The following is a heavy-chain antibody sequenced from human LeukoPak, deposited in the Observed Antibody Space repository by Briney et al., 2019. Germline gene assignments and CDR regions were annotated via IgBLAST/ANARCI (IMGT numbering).Heavy chain of an antibody. CDR2: INPNSGGT. Sequence: GASVKVSCKASGYIFTDYYMHWVRQAPGQELGWMGRINPNSGGTNYAQKFQGRVTMTRDTSISTAYTELSSLRSDDTAVYYCARAGLWDYSDSSGYHNGAFDIWGQGTMVTVSS. CDR1: GYIFTDYY. D-gene: IGHD3-22*01. V-gene: IGHV1/OR15-1*01. CDR3: ARAGLWDYSDSSGYHNGAFDI. J-gene: IGHJ3*02.